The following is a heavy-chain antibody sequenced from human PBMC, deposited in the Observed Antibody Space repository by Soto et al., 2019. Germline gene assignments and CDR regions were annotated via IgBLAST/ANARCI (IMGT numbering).Heavy chain of an antibody. CDR2: INAGNGNT. CDR1: GYTFTSYA. V-gene: IGHV1-3*01. J-gene: IGHJ4*02. D-gene: IGHD3-22*01. Sequence: ASVKVSCKASGYTFTSYAMHWVRQAPGQRLERMGWINAGNGNTKYSQKFQGRVTITRDTSASTAYMELSSLRSEDTAVYYCARGAYYYESSTIDYWGQGTLVTVSS. CDR3: ARGAYYYESSTIDY.